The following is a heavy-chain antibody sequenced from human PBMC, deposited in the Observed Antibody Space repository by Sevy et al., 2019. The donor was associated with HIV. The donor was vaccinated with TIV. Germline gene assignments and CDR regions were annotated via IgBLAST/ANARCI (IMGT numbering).Heavy chain of an antibody. J-gene: IGHJ4*02. CDR1: GKTLTDIS. CDR2: FDPEDGET. V-gene: IGHV1-24*01. Sequence: ASVKVSCKVSGKTLTDISIHWVRQAPGKGLEWMVGFDPEDGETTYAQNFQDRVIVTEDTSTDTAYMELSSLRFEDTAVYYCASTMDYFDNSASYFDYWGQGTLVTVSS. D-gene: IGHD3-22*01. CDR3: ASTMDYFDNSASYFDY.